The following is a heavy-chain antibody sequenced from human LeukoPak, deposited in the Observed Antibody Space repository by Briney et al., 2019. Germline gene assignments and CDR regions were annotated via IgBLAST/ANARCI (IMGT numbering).Heavy chain of an antibody. Sequence: SETLSLTCAVYGGSFSVYYWSWIRQPPGKGLEWIGEINHSGSTNYNPSLKSRVTISVDTSKNQFSLKLSSVTAADTAVYYCARESYYYDSSGFSWGQGTLVTVSS. V-gene: IGHV4-34*01. CDR3: ARESYYYDSSGFS. CDR2: INHSGST. J-gene: IGHJ5*02. D-gene: IGHD3-22*01. CDR1: GGSFSVYY.